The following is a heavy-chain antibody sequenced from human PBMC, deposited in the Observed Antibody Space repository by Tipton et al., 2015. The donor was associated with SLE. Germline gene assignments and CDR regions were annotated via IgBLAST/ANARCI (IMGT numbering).Heavy chain of an antibody. CDR1: GGSISTHY. D-gene: IGHD1-26*01. CDR3: ARETRVDATFSKYNRFDP. V-gene: IGHV4-59*11. J-gene: IGHJ5*02. CDR2: IYYSGST. Sequence: TLSLTCSISGGSISTHYWSWIRQPPGKGLEWIGYIYYSGSTNYNPSLKSRVTMSVDTSKNQFSLKLTSVTAADTAVYYCARETRVDATFSKYNRFDPWGQGALVSVS.